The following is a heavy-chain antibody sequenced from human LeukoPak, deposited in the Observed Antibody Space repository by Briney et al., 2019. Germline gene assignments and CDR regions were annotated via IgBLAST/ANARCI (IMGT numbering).Heavy chain of an antibody. V-gene: IGHV3-7*01. CDR3: VRVFTYGMDV. J-gene: IGHJ6*02. CDR2: INQGGNEK. Sequence: GGSLRLSCVASGFTFTRYWMNWVRQAPGKGLGWVATINQGGNEKYYVDSVKGRFTISRDNTKYSLFLQMNSLRAEDTAVYYCVRVFTYGMDVWGLGTTVTVSS. CDR1: GFTFTRYW.